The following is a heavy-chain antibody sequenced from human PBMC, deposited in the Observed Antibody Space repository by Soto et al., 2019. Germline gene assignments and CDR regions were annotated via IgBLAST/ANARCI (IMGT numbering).Heavy chain of an antibody. Sequence: QLQLQESGSGLVKPSQTLSLTCAVSGGSISSGGYSWSWIRQPPGKGLEWIGYIYHSGSTYYNPSLKSRVTISVDRSKNQFSLKLSSVTAAVRAVYDVAAGGGLPRHYWGQGTLVTVSS. V-gene: IGHV4-30-2*01. CDR2: IYHSGST. CDR1: GGSISSGGYS. J-gene: IGHJ4*02. CDR3: AAGGGLPRHY. D-gene: IGHD5-12*01.